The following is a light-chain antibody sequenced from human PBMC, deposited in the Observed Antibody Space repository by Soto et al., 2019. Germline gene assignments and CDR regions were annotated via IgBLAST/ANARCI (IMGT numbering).Light chain of an antibody. CDR1: SGHSSYA. J-gene: IGLJ2*01. Sequence: QLVLTQSPSASASLGASVKLTCTLSSGHSSYAIAWHQQQPEKRPRYLMKLNSDGSHSKGDGIPDRFSGSSSGAERYLTISSLQSEDEADYYCQTWGTGIQVFGGGTKVTVL. CDR2: LNSDGSH. V-gene: IGLV4-69*01. CDR3: QTWGTGIQV.